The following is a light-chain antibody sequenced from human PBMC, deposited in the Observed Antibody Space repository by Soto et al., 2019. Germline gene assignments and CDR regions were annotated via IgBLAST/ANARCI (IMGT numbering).Light chain of an antibody. V-gene: IGKV1-5*03. CDR1: QSISRW. Sequence: DIQMTQSPSTLSASVGDRVTITCRASQSISRWLAWHQQKPGKAPRLLIYKASDLESGVPSRFSGSGSGTDFTLTISSLQPDDFATYYCQQYNSYSPLTFGGGTKVDIK. CDR3: QQYNSYSPLT. CDR2: KAS. J-gene: IGKJ4*01.